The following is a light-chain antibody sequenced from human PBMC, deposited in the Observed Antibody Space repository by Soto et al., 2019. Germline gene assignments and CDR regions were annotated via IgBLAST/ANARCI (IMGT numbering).Light chain of an antibody. J-gene: IGKJ1*01. CDR1: QSISRW. Sequence: IQMTLSRSTLSLYEEDRVTITCRASQSISRWLAWYQQKPGKAPKLLSYKASTLKSGVPSRFSGSGSGTEFTLTISIFQPDDCATYCCKVYEIHPKPFGQVTNVDIK. CDR3: KVYEIHPKP. CDR2: KAS. V-gene: IGKV1-5*03.